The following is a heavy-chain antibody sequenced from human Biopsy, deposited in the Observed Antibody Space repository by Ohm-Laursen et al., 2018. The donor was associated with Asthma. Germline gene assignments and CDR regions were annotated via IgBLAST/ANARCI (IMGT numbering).Heavy chain of an antibody. V-gene: IGHV4-39*02. CDR2: IYYSGRT. CDR3: ARAVSSSSYWYFDL. CDR1: GDAMSTSGSY. D-gene: IGHD6-6*01. J-gene: IGHJ2*01. Sequence: GTLSLTCIVSGDAMSTSGSYWGWIRQSPGKGLEWIGSIYYSGRTYYNPSLESLVTISADTSKNHFSLKVTSVTAADTAVYYCARAVSSSSYWYFDLWGRGDLVTVSS.